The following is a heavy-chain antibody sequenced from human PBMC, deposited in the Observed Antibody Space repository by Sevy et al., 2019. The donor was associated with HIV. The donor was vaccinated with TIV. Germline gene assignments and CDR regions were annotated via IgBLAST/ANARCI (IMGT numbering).Heavy chain of an antibody. CDR3: AKAGGYSYGGGNYYYYGMDV. CDR1: GFTFDDYT. J-gene: IGHJ6*02. CDR2: ISWDGGST. D-gene: IGHD5-18*01. V-gene: IGHV3-43*01. Sequence: GGSLRLSCAASGFTFDDYTMHWVRQAPGKGLEWVSLISWDGGSTYYADSVKGRFTISRDNSKNSLYLQMNSLRTEDTALYYCAKAGGYSYGGGNYYYYGMDVWGQGTTVTVSS.